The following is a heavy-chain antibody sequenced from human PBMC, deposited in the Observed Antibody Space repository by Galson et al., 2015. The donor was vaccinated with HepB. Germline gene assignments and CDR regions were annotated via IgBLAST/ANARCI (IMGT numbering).Heavy chain of an antibody. CDR2: IIPIFGTA. V-gene: IGHV1-69*13. D-gene: IGHD6-13*01. CDR1: GGTFSSYA. Sequence: SVKVSCKASGGTFSSYAISWVRQAPGQGLEWMGGIIPIFGTANYAQKFQGRVTITADESTSTAYMELSSLRSEDTAVYYCARDAAPGIAAAGNEVGYYYYGMDVWGQGTTVTVSS. CDR3: ARDAAPGIAAAGNEVGYYYYGMDV. J-gene: IGHJ6*02.